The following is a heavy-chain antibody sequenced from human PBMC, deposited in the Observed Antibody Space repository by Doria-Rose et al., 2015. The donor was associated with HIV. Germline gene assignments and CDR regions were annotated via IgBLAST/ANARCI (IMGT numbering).Heavy chain of an antibody. CDR3: ARMGSYRELDY. CDR2: TYYTGTS. D-gene: IGHD3-3*01. CDR1: GAPVSSRGYY. J-gene: IGHJ4*02. V-gene: IGHV4-31*03. Sequence: QVQLLESGPGLVKPSETLSLTCSVSGAPVSSRGYYWNWIRQVPGKGLESLGYTYYTGTSDYSPSLKSRLNMAVDTSKNQFSLKLSFVTVADTAVYYCARMGSYRELDYWSQGARVIVSA.